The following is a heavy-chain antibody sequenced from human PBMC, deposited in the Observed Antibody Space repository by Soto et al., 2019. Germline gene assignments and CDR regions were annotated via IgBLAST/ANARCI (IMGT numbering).Heavy chain of an antibody. Sequence: GGSLILSCTASGFTFTYYAFSWVRQAPGKGLEWVSAISANGQGIYYADSVRGRFTISRDNSKNTVFLHMDSLRAEDTAVYYCAKDRDYPRDQFHYWGQGTLVTVS. V-gene: IGHV3-23*01. J-gene: IGHJ4*02. D-gene: IGHD2-2*01. CDR2: ISANGQGI. CDR3: AKDRDYPRDQFHY. CDR1: GFTFTYYA.